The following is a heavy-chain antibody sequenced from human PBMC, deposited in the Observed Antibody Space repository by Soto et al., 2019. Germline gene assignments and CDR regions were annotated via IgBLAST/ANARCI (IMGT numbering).Heavy chain of an antibody. D-gene: IGHD3-22*01. CDR3: AGGDYYDSSGYYFNFDY. CDR1: GGSISSYY. CDR2: IYYSGST. V-gene: IGHV4-59*01. J-gene: IGHJ4*02. Sequence: PSETLSLTCTVSGGSISSYYWSWIRQPPGKGLEWIGYIYYSGSTNYNPSLKSRVTISVDTSKNQFSLKLSSVTAADTAVYCCAGGDYYDSSGYYFNFDYWGQGTLVTVSS.